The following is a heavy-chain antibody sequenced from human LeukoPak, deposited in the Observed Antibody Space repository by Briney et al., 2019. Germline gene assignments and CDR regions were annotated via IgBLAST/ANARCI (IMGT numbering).Heavy chain of an antibody. J-gene: IGHJ4*02. CDR1: GGSISSYY. Sequence: SETLSLTCTVSGGSISSYYWSWIRQPPGKGLEWIGYIYYSGSTNYNPSLKSRVTISVDTSENQFSLKLSSVTAADTAVYYCARVQRYSSGWPDIDYWGQGTLVTVSS. CDR2: IYYSGST. V-gene: IGHV4-59*01. D-gene: IGHD6-19*01. CDR3: ARVQRYSSGWPDIDY.